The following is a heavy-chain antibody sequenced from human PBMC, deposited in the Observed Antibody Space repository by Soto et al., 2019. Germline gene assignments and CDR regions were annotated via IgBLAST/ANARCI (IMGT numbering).Heavy chain of an antibody. Sequence: GGSLRLSCAASGFTFSTYSINWVRQAPWKGLEWVSYISGSSTYIYYADSVKGRFTISRDNDKNSLYLQMNSLRSEDTAVYYCLLAVAGYFAPDYWGQGTLVTVSS. CDR2: ISGSSTYI. D-gene: IGHD6-19*01. V-gene: IGHV3-21*01. CDR1: GFTFSTYS. CDR3: LLAVAGYFAPDY. J-gene: IGHJ4*02.